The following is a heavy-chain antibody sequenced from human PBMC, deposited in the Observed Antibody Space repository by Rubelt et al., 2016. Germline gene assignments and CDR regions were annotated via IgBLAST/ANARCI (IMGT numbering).Heavy chain of an antibody. CDR3: ARGGKQQLGPYYYVMDV. Sequence: QVQLQESGPGLVQPSGTLSLTCAVSGGSITSNIWWSWVRQSPGKGLEWIGAISHRGRTNYNPSSKSHVSISVDTSKNQFALRLGSGTAADTAAYDCARGGKQQLGPYYYVMDVWGQGTTVTVSS. CDR2: ISHRGRT. J-gene: IGHJ6*02. V-gene: IGHV4-4*02. CDR1: GGSITSNIW. D-gene: IGHD6-13*01.